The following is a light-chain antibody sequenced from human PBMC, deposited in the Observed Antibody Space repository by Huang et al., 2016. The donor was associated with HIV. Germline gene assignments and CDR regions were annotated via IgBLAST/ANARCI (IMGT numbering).Light chain of an antibody. CDR3: QQYYGTPYT. V-gene: IGKV1-6*01. CDR2: AAS. Sequence: AIQMTQSPSSLSASVGDRVTITCRASQGIRNDLGWYQQKPGKAPKLLIYAASSLQSGVPSRFSGSGSGTDFTLTISSLQAEDVAFYYCQQYYGTPYTFGQGTKLEIK. J-gene: IGKJ2*01. CDR1: QGIRND.